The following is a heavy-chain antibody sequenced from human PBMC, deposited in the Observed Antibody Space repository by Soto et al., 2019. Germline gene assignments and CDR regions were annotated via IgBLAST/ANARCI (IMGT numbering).Heavy chain of an antibody. V-gene: IGHV4-59*08. CDR1: GGSISRYS. D-gene: IGHD6-13*01. CDR3: ATLLDIAAAGPFDY. Sequence: SXTLSLTCPVAGGSISRYSWSWIRQPPGKGLEWIGYIYYSGSTNYNPSLKSRVTISVDTSKNQFSLKLSSVTAADTAVYYCATLLDIAAAGPFDYWGQGTLVTVSS. J-gene: IGHJ4*02. CDR2: IYYSGST.